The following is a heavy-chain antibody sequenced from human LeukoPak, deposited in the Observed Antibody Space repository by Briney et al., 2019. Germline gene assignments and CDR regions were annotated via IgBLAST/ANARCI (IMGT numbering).Heavy chain of an antibody. D-gene: IGHD3-10*01. Sequence: GGSLRLSCVASGFSLSNFQMNWVRQAPGKGLEWVSIISLDGSTEFYADSVKGRFTISRDTASNTMHLEMNNLRIEDTAVYYCMRDYMGWFDPWGQGSLVTVSS. CDR3: MRDYMGWFDP. CDR1: GFSLSNFQ. CDR2: ISLDGSTE. J-gene: IGHJ5*02. V-gene: IGHV3-30-3*01.